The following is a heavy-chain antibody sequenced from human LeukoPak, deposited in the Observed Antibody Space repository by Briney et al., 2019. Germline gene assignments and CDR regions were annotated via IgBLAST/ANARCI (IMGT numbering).Heavy chain of an antibody. Sequence: RASVKVSCKASGYTFTSYGISWVRQAPGQGLEWMGWISAYNGNTNYAQKLQGRVTMTTHTSTSTAYMELRSLRSDDTAVYYCARDAVTIDYYYYGMDVWGQGTTVTVSS. CDR2: ISAYNGNT. CDR3: ARDAVTIDYYYYGMDV. CDR1: GYTFTSYG. V-gene: IGHV1-18*01. D-gene: IGHD4-11*01. J-gene: IGHJ6*02.